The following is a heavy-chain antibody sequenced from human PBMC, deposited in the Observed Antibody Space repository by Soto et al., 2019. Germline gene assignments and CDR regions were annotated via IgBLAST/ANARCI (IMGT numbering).Heavy chain of an antibody. CDR1: GGSISSYY. V-gene: IGHV4-59*01. D-gene: IGHD3-22*01. CDR2: IYYSGST. J-gene: IGHJ4*02. CDR3: ARGARGYYYDSSGYSLFDY. Sequence: QVQLQESGPGLVKPSETLSLTCTVSGGSISSYYWSWIRQPPGKGLEWIGYIYYSGSTNYNPSLTSRVTISVDTSKNQFSLKLSSVTAADTAVYYCARGARGYYYDSSGYSLFDYWGQGTLVTVSS.